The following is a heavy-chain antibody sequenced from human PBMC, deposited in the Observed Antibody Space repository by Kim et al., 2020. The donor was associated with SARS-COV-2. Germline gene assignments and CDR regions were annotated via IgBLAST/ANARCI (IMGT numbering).Heavy chain of an antibody. CDR3: TTGNTYYDFWSGYNDAFDI. D-gene: IGHD3-3*01. J-gene: IGHJ3*02. Sequence: GGSLRLSCAASGFTFSNAWMSWVRQAPGKGLEWVGRIKSKTDGGTTDYAAPVKGRFTISRDDSKNTLYLQMNSLKTEDTAVYYCTTGNTYYDFWSGYNDAFDIWGQGTMVTVSS. CDR2: IKSKTDGGTT. V-gene: IGHV3-15*01. CDR1: GFTFSNAW.